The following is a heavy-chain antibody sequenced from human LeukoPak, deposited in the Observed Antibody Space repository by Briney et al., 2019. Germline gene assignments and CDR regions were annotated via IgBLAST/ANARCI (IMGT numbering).Heavy chain of an antibody. CDR3: AKMYHYDSSGFFGY. CDR2: IYYTGST. D-gene: IGHD3-22*01. J-gene: IGHJ4*02. CDR1: GGSISSYY. Sequence: PSETLSLTCTVSGGSISSYYWSWIRQPPGKGLEWIGYIYYTGSTNYNPSLQSRVTISVDTSKNQFSLKLSSVTAADTAVYYCAKMYHYDSSGFFGYWGQGTLVTVSS. V-gene: IGHV4-59*08.